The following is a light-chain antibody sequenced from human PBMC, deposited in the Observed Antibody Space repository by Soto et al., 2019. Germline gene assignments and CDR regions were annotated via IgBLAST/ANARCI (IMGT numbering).Light chain of an antibody. CDR3: SSYTSSSTGV. CDR2: DVS. CDR1: NSDVGGYNY. V-gene: IGLV2-14*01. Sequence: QSVLTQPASVSGSPGQSITLSCTGNNSDVGGYNYVSWYQQHPCKAPKLMIYDVSNRPSGVSNRFSGSKSGNTASLTISGLQAEDEADYYCSSYTSSSTGVFGTGTKVTVL. J-gene: IGLJ1*01.